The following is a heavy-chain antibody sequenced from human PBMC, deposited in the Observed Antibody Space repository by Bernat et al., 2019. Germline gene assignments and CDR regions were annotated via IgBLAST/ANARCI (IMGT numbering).Heavy chain of an antibody. CDR1: GFTFSSYW. D-gene: IGHD6-13*01. CDR3: GRAQHLPDDAFGI. CDR2: INSDGSST. V-gene: IGHV3-74*01. J-gene: IGHJ3*02. Sequence: EEQLVESGGGLVQPGGSLRLSCAASGFTFSSYWMHWVRQAPGKGPVWVSRINSDGSSTSYTDSVKGRFTISRDNAKNTLYLQMNSLRAEDTAVYSCGRAQHLPDDAFGIWGQGTLVTVSS.